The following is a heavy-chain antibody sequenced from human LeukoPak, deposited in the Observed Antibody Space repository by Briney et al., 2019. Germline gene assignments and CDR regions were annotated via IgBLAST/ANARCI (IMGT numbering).Heavy chain of an antibody. J-gene: IGHJ2*01. Sequence: GGSLRLSCTASGFTFSDYWMTWVRQAPGKGLEWVANIKQDGSAKYYVDSVKGRFTISRDNAKNSLYLQMDSLRSDDAAVYYCARVHSSGWYLESWYFDLWGRGTLVTVSS. CDR2: IKQDGSAK. V-gene: IGHV3-7*03. CDR1: GFTFSDYW. CDR3: ARVHSSGWYLESWYFDL. D-gene: IGHD6-19*01.